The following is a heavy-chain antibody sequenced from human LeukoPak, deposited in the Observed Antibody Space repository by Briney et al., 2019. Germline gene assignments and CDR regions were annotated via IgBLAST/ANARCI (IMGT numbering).Heavy chain of an antibody. CDR1: GYTFTSYG. V-gene: IGHV1-18*04. CDR2: ISAYNGNT. Sequence: GASVKVSCKASGYTFTSYGISWVRQAHGQGLEWMGWISAYNGNTNYAQKLQGRVTMTTDTSTSTAYMELRSLRSDDTAVYYCAIIPVDTAMAGVPLFDYWGQGTLVTVSS. J-gene: IGHJ4*02. CDR3: AIIPVDTAMAGVPLFDY. D-gene: IGHD5-18*01.